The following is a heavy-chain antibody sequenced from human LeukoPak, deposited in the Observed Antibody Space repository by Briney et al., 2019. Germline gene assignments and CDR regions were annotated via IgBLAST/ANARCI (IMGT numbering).Heavy chain of an antibody. CDR1: GGSISSGGYY. CDR3: ARTTPLTYYYDSSGYYYAFDI. V-gene: IGHV4-30-4*08. Sequence: SQTLSLTCTVSGGSISSGGYYWSWIRQPPGKGLEWIGYIYYSGSTYYNPSLKSRVTISVDTSKNQFSLKLSSVTAADTAVYYCARTTPLTYYYDSSGYYYAFDIWGQGTMVTVSS. CDR2: IYYSGST. D-gene: IGHD3-22*01. J-gene: IGHJ3*02.